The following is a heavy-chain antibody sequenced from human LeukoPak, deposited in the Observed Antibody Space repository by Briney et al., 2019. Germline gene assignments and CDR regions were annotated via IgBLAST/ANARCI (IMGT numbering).Heavy chain of an antibody. Sequence: GESLKISCRGSGYSFTNYWIGWVRHMPGKGLEWMGIIYPADSDTRYSPSFQGQVTISADKSISTAYLQWSSLKASDTAMYYCARKVESAFDIWGQGTMVTVSS. CDR3: ARKVESAFDI. V-gene: IGHV5-51*01. CDR2: IYPADSDT. J-gene: IGHJ3*02. CDR1: GYSFTNYW.